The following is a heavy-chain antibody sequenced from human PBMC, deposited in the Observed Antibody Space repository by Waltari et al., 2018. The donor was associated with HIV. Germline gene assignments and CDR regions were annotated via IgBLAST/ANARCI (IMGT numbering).Heavy chain of an antibody. CDR3: ARAMNCYDSSGFDY. Sequence: QLQLQESGPGLVKPSETLSLTCTVSGGSISSSSYYWGWIRQPPGKGLEWIGSIYYSVSTYYHPSLKRVVTISENTSNNQFSRKRSSVTAADTAVYYGARAMNCYDSSGFDYWGQGTLVTVSS. J-gene: IGHJ4*02. V-gene: IGHV4-39*01. CDR2: IYYSVST. CDR1: GGSISSSSYY. D-gene: IGHD3-22*01.